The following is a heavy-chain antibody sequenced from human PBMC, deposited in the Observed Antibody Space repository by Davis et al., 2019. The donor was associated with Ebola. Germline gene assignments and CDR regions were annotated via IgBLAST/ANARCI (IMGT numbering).Heavy chain of an antibody. D-gene: IGHD4-11*01. J-gene: IGHJ4*02. CDR3: ARDSDDYSFDY. V-gene: IGHV3-23*01. CDR1: EFTFSSYA. Sequence: GGSLRLSCAASEFTFSSYAMNWVRQAPGKGLEWVSDISGGGGSTYYADSVKGRFTISRDNSKNTLYLQMNSLRPEDTAVYYCARDSDDYSFDYWGQGTLVTVSS. CDR2: ISGGGGST.